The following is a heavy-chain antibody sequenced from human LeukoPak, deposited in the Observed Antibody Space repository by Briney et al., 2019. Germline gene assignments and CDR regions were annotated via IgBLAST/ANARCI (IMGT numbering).Heavy chain of an antibody. J-gene: IGHJ5*02. Sequence: ALVKVSCKPSGYRFTGPANYLHWVRQAPGQGVEWIGRIILNSGAKNYAEKCQGRVTMTRDTSISTAYMELSRLRFDDAAIYYCARVTVPCSSWYVGWFDPWGQGTLVTVSS. CDR1: GYRFTGPANY. V-gene: IGHV1-2*06. CDR3: ARVTVPCSSWYVGWFDP. D-gene: IGHD6-13*01. CDR2: IILNSGAK.